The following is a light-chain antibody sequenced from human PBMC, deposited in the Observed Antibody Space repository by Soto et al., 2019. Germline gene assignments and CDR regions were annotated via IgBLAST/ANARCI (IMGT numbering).Light chain of an antibody. J-gene: IGKJ1*01. CDR2: AAS. Sequence: IQMTQSPSSLSASVGDRCTSTCRASQGIRNDLGWYQQKPGQAPKLLIYAASTLHSGVPSRFSGSGSGTDFTLTISSLQPEDFAAYFCLQDYNYPWTFGQGTKVDI. V-gene: IGKV1-6*01. CDR3: LQDYNYPWT. CDR1: QGIRND.